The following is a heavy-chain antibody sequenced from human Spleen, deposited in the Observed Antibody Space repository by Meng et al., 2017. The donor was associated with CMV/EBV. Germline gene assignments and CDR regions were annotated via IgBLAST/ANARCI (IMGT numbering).Heavy chain of an antibody. V-gene: IGHV4-34*01. Sequence: QLQLQQCGAGLLKPSETLSLTCAVYGGSFSGYYWSWIRQPPGKGLEWIGEINHSGSTNYNPSLKSRVTISVDTSKNQFSLKLSSVTAADTAVYYCARTLYDSSGYYYGYWGQGTLVTVSS. CDR1: GGSFSGYY. CDR2: INHSGST. J-gene: IGHJ4*02. CDR3: ARTLYDSSGYYYGY. D-gene: IGHD3-22*01.